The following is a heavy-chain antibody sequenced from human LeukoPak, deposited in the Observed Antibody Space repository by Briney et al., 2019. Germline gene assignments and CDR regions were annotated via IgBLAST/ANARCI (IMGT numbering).Heavy chain of an antibody. CDR2: ISHSGST. CDR3: AAMRYGRDYYYGMDV. J-gene: IGHJ6*02. CDR1: GGSFSSYY. Sequence: PSETLSLTCAVYGGSFSSYYWSWIRQPPGKGLEWIGYISHSGSTDSNPSLKSRVTISLDTSKNQFSLKLTSVTAADTAVYYCAAMRYGRDYYYGMDVWGQGTTVTVSS. V-gene: IGHV4-59*01. D-gene: IGHD1-14*01.